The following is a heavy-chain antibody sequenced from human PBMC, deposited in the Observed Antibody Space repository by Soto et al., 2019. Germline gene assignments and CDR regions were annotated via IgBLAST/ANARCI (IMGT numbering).Heavy chain of an antibody. V-gene: IGHV4-34*01. Sequence: SETLSLTCAVYGGSVNGYYCNFIRHPPCKGLEWIGEINHTGGTHYNPSLKSRVTMSVDTSKNQFSLGLSSVTAADTAIYYCATRITVFGLLIPPFDPWGQGTQVTVSS. J-gene: IGHJ5*02. CDR3: ATRITVFGLLIPPFDP. D-gene: IGHD3-3*01. CDR2: INHTGGT. CDR1: GGSVNGYY.